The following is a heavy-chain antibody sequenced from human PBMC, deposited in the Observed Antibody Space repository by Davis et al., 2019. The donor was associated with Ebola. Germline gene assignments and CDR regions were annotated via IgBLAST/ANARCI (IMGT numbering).Heavy chain of an antibody. CDR1: Y. V-gene: IGHV3-72*01. J-gene: IGHJ4*02. CDR2: SRNQENHYNT. CDR3: VTENWYRFES. D-gene: IGHD1/OR15-1a*01. Sequence: YWGWIRQPPGKGLEWVALSRNQENHYNTEYAASVRGRFTISRDDSKKSMYLQMNSLRTEDTAVYYCVTENWYRFESWGQGTLVTVSS.